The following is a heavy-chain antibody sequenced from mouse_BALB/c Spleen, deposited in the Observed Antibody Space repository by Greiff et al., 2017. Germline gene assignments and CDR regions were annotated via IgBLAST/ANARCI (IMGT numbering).Heavy chain of an antibody. CDR1: GFSLTSSG. V-gene: IGHV2-9*02. Sequence: QVQLKESGPGLVAPSQSLSISCNVSGFSLTSSGVHWVRQPPGQGLEWLGVIWAGGSTNYYYALLSRLGISKDNSKNQVFLKMNSLQTDDTAMYYCAREDGSYDCAMDYWGPGTSGTVSS. J-gene: IGHJ4*01. CDR3: AREDGSYDCAMDY. CDR2: IWAGGST. D-gene: IGHD1-1*02.